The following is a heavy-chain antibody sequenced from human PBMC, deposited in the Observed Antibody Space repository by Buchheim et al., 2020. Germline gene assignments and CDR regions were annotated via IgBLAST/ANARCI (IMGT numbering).Heavy chain of an antibody. CDR1: GGSVSGGSYY. CDR3: AREGYDFWSGYFGYYYYGMDV. Sequence: QVQLQESGPGLVKPSETLSLTCTVSGGSVSGGSYYWSWIRQPPGKGLEWIGYIYYSGSTNYNPSLKSRVTISVDKSKNQFSLKLSSVTAADTDVYYCAREGYDFWSGYFGYYYYGMDVWGQGTT. V-gene: IGHV4-61*01. D-gene: IGHD3-3*01. CDR2: IYYSGST. J-gene: IGHJ6*02.